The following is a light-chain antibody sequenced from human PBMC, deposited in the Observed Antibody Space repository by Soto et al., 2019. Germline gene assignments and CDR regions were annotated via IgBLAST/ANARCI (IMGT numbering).Light chain of an antibody. CDR3: SSYTSSSLYV. CDR1: SSDVGGYNY. V-gene: IGLV2-14*01. Sequence: QSALTQPASVSGSPGQSITISCTGTSSDVGGYNYVSWYQQHPGKAPKLMIYEVSNRPSGVSNRFSGSKSGNTASLTISGLQAEDVADYYCSSYTSSSLYVFGTGTNLTVL. CDR2: EVS. J-gene: IGLJ1*01.